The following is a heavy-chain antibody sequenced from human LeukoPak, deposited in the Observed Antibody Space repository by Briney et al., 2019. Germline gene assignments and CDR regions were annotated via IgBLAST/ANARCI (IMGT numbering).Heavy chain of an antibody. D-gene: IGHD3-16*01. CDR1: GGSFTGYY. V-gene: IGHV4-34*01. J-gene: IGHJ5*02. Sequence: SETLSLTCAVYGGSFTGYYWSWIRQSPGKGLEWIGEINHSGSTNYNPSLKSRVTISVDTSKNQFSLKLSSVTAADTAVYYCARGRGTRVGYNWFDPWGQGTLVTVSS. CDR2: INHSGST. CDR3: ARGRGTRVGYNWFDP.